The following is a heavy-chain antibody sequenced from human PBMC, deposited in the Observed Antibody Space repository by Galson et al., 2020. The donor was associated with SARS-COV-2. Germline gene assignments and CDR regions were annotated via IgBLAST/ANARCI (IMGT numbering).Heavy chain of an antibody. J-gene: IGHJ4*02. CDR3: ARHGGGYNFFDS. CDR2: IYYSGST. D-gene: IGHD5-12*01. CDR1: GGSISSYY. V-gene: IGHV4-59*08. Sequence: SQTLSLTCTVSGGSISSYYWSWIRQPPGKGLEWIGYIYYSGSTNYNPSLKSRVTISVDTSKNQFFLILNSMTAADTGVYYCARHGGGYNFFDSWGQGTLVTVSP.